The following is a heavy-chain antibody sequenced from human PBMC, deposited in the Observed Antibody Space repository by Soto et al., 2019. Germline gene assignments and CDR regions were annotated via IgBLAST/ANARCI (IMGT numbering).Heavy chain of an antibody. CDR2: ISGSGGGT. V-gene: IGHV3-23*01. CDR1: GFTFSNYA. Sequence: PGGSLRLSCAASGFTFSNYAVTWVRQAPGKGLEWVSTISGSGGGTYYADSVKGRFTISRGNSKNTLYLQMNSLRAEDTAVYYCAKDQGSSWYEIDYWGQGTLVTVSS. J-gene: IGHJ4*02. D-gene: IGHD6-13*01. CDR3: AKDQGSSWYEIDY.